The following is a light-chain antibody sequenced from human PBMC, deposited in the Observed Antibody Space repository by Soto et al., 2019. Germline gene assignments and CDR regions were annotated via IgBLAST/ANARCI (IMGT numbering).Light chain of an antibody. CDR1: QSVSSSY. CDR3: QQYGSSHPYT. CDR2: GAS. J-gene: IGKJ2*01. V-gene: IGKV3-20*01. Sequence: EIVLTQSPATLSLSPGERATLSCRASQSVSSSYLAWYQQKPGQAPRLLIDGASSRATVIPDRVSCSGSGTGFTLTISSRELEAFAVYYCQQYGSSHPYTFGQGTKLEIK.